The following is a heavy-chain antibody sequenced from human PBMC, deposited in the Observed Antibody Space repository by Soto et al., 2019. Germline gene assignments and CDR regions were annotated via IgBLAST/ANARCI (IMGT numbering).Heavy chain of an antibody. V-gene: IGHV1-8*02. CDR1: GGTFSSYA. D-gene: IGHD2-2*01. Sequence: ASVKVSCKASGGTFSSYAISWVRRAPGQGLEWMGWINANNGNTDYAQKLQGRVTMTRNTSISTAYMELSSLRSEDTAVYYCASIYCSSTSCVFDYWGQGTPVTVSS. CDR2: INANNGNT. J-gene: IGHJ4*02. CDR3: ASIYCSSTSCVFDY.